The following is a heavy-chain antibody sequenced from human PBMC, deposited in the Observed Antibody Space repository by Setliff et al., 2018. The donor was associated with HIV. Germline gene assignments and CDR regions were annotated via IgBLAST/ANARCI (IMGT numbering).Heavy chain of an antibody. V-gene: IGHV3-15*01. CDR3: ARGEPTILIEPAAFFDH. CDR2: IKSKSDDGTT. J-gene: IGHJ4*02. CDR1: GFTFSSSE. D-gene: IGHD2-2*01. Sequence: PGGSLRLSCAASGFTFSSSEMNWVRQAPGKGLEWVGRIKSKSDDGTTDYAAPVKGRFTISRDNSRNTLYLQMNSLRAEDTAVYYCARGEPTILIEPAAFFDHWGQGTLVTVSS.